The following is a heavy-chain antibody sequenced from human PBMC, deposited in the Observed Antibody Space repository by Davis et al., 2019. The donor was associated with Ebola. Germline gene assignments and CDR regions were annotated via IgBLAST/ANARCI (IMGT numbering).Heavy chain of an antibody. J-gene: IGHJ2*01. Sequence: GESLKISCAASGFTFSNYYMHWVRQAPGKGLEWVARIKTDGSTTRYADSVKGRFTISRDNSKNTLYLQMNSLRAEDTAVYYCAKSERVFGGIILHWYFDLWGRGTLVTVSS. D-gene: IGHD3-16*01. CDR2: IKTDGSTT. V-gene: IGHV3-74*01. CDR1: GFTFSNYY. CDR3: AKSERVFGGIILHWYFDL.